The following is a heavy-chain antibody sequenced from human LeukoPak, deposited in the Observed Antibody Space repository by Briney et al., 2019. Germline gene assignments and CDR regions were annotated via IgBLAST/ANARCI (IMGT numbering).Heavy chain of an antibody. CDR1: GGTFSSYA. CDR2: IIPIFGTA. V-gene: IGHV1-69*01. Sequence: SVKVSCKASGGTFSSYAISWVRQAPGQGLEWMGGIIPIFGTANYAQKFQGRVTITADESTSTAYMELSSLRSEDTAVYYCARDPYYYGSNAFDIWGQGTMVTVSS. D-gene: IGHD3-10*01. CDR3: ARDPYYYGSNAFDI. J-gene: IGHJ3*02.